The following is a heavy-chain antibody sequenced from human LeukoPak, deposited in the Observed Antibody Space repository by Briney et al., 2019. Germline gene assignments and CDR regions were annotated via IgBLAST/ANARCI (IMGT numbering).Heavy chain of an antibody. D-gene: IGHD3-10*01. J-gene: IGHJ5*02. V-gene: IGHV4-61*03. CDR1: GYSISTGDY. CDR3: ARGGYSGSGNDFKFDP. CDR2: IYYSGGT. Sequence: SETLSLTCTVSGYSISTGDYRDWIRQPPGKGLEWIGYIYYSGGTNYKPSLKSRVTISVDTSKHHFSLKLSSVTAADTAVYYCARGGYSGSGNDFKFDPWGQGTLVTVSS.